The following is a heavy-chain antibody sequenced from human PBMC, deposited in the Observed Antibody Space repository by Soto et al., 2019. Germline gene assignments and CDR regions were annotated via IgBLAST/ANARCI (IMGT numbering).Heavy chain of an antibody. Sequence: QLQLQESGPGLVKPSETLSLTCTVSGGSISSSSYYWGWIRQPPGKGLEWIGSIYYSGRTYYNPSLKSRIPISVDTSKNQFSLKLSSVTAADTALYYCARHHGPLYVGYYYDLDVRGPGTTVTVSS. V-gene: IGHV4-39*01. CDR2: IYYSGRT. CDR1: GGSISSSSYY. D-gene: IGHD3-16*01. CDR3: ARHHGPLYVGYYYDLDV. J-gene: IGHJ6*02.